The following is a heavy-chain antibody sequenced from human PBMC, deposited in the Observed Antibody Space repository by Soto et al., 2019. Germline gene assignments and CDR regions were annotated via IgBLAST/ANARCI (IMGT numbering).Heavy chain of an antibody. Sequence: QVQLVQSGAEVKKPGSSVKVSCKASADTFNSYSLSWLRQAPGQRLEWMGGITPVCGTADYAQSFEDRLTITADDSTSTVYMELSSQRSDDTAVYYCARSLEGTKVTNWCDPWGQGDLVTVSS. CDR3: ARSLEGTKVTNWCDP. CDR1: ADTFNSYS. CDR2: ITPVCGTA. V-gene: IGHV1-69*01. J-gene: IGHJ5*02. D-gene: IGHD4-17*01.